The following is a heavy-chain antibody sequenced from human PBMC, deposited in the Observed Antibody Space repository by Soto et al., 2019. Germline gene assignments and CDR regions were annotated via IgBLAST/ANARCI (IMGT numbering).Heavy chain of an antibody. V-gene: IGHV1-18*01. CDR2: ISAYNGNT. CDR3: ARDNLLGYVSEGVNY. Sequence: ASVKVSCKASGYAFTSYGISWVRQAPGQGLEWMGWISAYNGNTHYAQKLQGRVTMTTDTSTSTAYMELRSLRSDDTAVYYCARDNLLGYVSEGVNYWGQGTLVTVSS. D-gene: IGHD5-12*01. CDR1: GYAFTSYG. J-gene: IGHJ4*02.